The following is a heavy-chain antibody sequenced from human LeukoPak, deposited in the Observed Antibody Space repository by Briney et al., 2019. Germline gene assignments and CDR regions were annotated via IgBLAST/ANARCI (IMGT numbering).Heavy chain of an antibody. V-gene: IGHV4-38-2*02. CDR2: IYHSGST. CDR1: GYSISSGYY. CDR3: ARDVEMATMAAFDI. J-gene: IGHJ3*02. D-gene: IGHD5-24*01. Sequence: SETLSLTCTVSGYSISSGYYWGWIRQPPGKGLEWIGSIYHSGSTYYNPSLKSRVTISVDTSKNQFSLKLSSVTAADTAVYYCARDVEMATMAAFDIWGQGTMVTVSS.